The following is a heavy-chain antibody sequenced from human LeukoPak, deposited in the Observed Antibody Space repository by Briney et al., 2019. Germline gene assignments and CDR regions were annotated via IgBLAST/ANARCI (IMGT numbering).Heavy chain of an antibody. CDR3: TGAPYSSAFDY. CDR2: IYSDGST. D-gene: IGHD6-19*01. J-gene: IGHJ4*02. V-gene: IGHV3-53*01. Sequence: GGSLRLSCAASGFTVSSNYMTWVRQAPGKGLEWVSIIYSDGSTYYADSVKGRFTISRDNSKNTVYLQMNSLRAEDTAVYYCTGAPYSSAFDYWGQGTLVTVSS. CDR1: GFTVSSNY.